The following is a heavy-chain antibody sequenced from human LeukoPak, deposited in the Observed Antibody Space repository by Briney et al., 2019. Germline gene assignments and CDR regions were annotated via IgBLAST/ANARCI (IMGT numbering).Heavy chain of an antibody. CDR2: IYSGGST. CDR3: AGDPGGYCSTTSCYFYFDY. Sequence: GGSLRLSCAASGFTVSSNYMSWVRQAPGKGLEWVSVIYSGGSTYYADSVKGRFTISRDNSKNTLYLQMNSLRAEDTAVYYCAGDPGGYCSTTSCYFYFDYWGQGTLVTVSS. D-gene: IGHD2-2*01. V-gene: IGHV3-53*01. J-gene: IGHJ4*02. CDR1: GFTVSSNY.